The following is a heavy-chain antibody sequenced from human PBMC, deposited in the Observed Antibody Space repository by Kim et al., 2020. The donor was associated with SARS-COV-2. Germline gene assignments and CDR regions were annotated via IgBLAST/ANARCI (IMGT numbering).Heavy chain of an antibody. D-gene: IGHD5-12*01. CDR1: GFTFDDYA. Sequence: GGSLRLSCAASGFTFDDYAMHWVRQAPGKGLEWVSGISWNSGSIGYADSVKGRFTISRDNAKNSLYLQMNSLRAEDTALYYCAKDIGRDGYPTGVYFDYWGQGTLVTVSS. J-gene: IGHJ4*02. CDR3: AKDIGRDGYPTGVYFDY. V-gene: IGHV3-9*01. CDR2: ISWNSGSI.